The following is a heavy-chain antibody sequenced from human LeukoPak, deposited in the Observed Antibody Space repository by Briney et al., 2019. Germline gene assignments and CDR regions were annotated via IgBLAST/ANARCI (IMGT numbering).Heavy chain of an antibody. V-gene: IGHV1-24*01. J-gene: IGHJ3*02. CDR3: ATTMIVVVNAFDI. CDR2: FDPEDCET. D-gene: IGHD3-22*01. Sequence: ASVKVSCKVSGYTLTELSMHWVRQPPGKGLEWMGGFDPEDCETIYAQKFQGRVTMTEDTSTDTAYMELSSLRSEDTSVYYCATTMIVVVNAFDIWGQGTMVTVSS. CDR1: GYTLTELS.